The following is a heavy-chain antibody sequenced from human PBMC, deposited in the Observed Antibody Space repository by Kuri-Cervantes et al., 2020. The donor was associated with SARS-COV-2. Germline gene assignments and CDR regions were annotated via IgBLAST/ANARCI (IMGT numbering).Heavy chain of an antibody. Sequence: GGSLRLSCAASGFTFSSYAMHWVRQAPGKGLEWVAVISYDGSEKYYGDSVKGRFTISRDNSKNTLYLQMNSLRAEDTAVYYCAKDGYVGGLGSHGRAYFQHWGQGTLVTVSS. V-gene: IGHV3-30*18. CDR3: AKDGYVGGLGSHGRAYFQH. CDR2: ISYDGSEK. J-gene: IGHJ1*01. D-gene: IGHD5-18*01. CDR1: GFTFSSYA.